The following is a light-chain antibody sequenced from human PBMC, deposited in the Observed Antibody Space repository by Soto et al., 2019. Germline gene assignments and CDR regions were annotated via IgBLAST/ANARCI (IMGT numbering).Light chain of an antibody. CDR1: SSDVGGYNY. J-gene: IGLJ1*01. CDR3: GSYTSSTTPYV. V-gene: IGLV2-14*01. Sequence: QSALAQPASVSGSPGQSITISCTGTSSDVGGYNYVSWYQQHPGKAPKLMIYEVSNRPSGVSNRFSGSKSGNTASLTISGLQAGDGADYYCGSYTSSTTPYVFGTGTKVTVL. CDR2: EVS.